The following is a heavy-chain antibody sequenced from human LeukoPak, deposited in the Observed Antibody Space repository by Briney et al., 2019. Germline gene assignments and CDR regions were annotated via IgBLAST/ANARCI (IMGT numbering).Heavy chain of an antibody. CDR3: AKPSTGVDYYFDY. V-gene: IGHV3-23*01. J-gene: IGHJ4*02. Sequence: PGGSLRLSCAASGFTFSIYAMSWVRQAPGKGLEWVSGISGSGGTTYYADSVKGRFTISRDNSRNTLYLQMNSLRAEDTAVYYCAKPSTGVDYYFDYWGQGTLVTVSS. CDR2: ISGSGGTT. CDR1: GFTFSIYA. D-gene: IGHD3-3*01.